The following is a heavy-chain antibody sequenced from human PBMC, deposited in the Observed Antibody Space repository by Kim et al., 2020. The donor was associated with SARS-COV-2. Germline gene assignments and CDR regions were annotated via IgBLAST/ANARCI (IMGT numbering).Heavy chain of an antibody. V-gene: IGHV3-23*01. CDR3: AKDPYGYKAYFDY. CDR2: ISGSGSDT. J-gene: IGHJ4*02. Sequence: GGSLRLSCAASGLMFSRNGMSWVRQAPGKGLEWVSAISGSGSDTYYADSVKGRFTISRDNSKNTVYLQMNSLRAEDTAVYYCAKDPYGYKAYFDYWGQGTLVTVSS. D-gene: IGHD5-12*01. CDR1: GLMFSRNG.